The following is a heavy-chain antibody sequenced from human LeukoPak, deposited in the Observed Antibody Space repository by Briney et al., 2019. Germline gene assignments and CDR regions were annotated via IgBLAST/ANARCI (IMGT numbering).Heavy chain of an antibody. J-gene: IGHJ4*02. V-gene: IGHV4-30-4*01. D-gene: IGHD1-1*01. Sequence: LRLSCAVSGFTVSSSHMSWIRQPPGKGLEWIGYIYYSGSTYYNPSLKSRVTISVDTSKNQFSLKLSSVTAADTAVYYCARDGAWNDPTGDYWGQGTLVTVSS. CDR3: ARDGAWNDPTGDY. CDR1: GFTVSSSH. CDR2: IYYSGST.